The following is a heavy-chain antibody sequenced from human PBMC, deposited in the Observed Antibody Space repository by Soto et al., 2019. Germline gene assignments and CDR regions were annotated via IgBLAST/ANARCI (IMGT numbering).Heavy chain of an antibody. CDR1: GGSFSGYY. J-gene: IGHJ3*02. CDR2: SNHSGSS. D-gene: IGHD3-22*01. CDR3: ARMYYYDSGGPSGDFDI. V-gene: IGHV4-34*01. Sequence: SETLSLTCAVYGGSFSGYYWRCIRQPPGKGLEGIGESNHSGSSNYNPSLKSRVTISVDTSEHQVSLKLSSVTAADTAVYYCARMYYYDSGGPSGDFDIWAQGTMVTVSS.